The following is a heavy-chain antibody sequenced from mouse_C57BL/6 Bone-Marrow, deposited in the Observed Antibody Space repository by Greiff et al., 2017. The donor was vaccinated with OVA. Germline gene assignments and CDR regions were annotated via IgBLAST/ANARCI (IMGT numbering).Heavy chain of an antibody. CDR1: GYTFTSYG. CDR3: SHYYGSSPFAY. CDR2: IYPRSGNT. D-gene: IGHD1-1*01. V-gene: IGHV1-81*01. J-gene: IGHJ3*01. Sequence: QVQLPKSGAELGTPGASVKLSCKASGYTFTSYGISWVKQRTGQGLEWIGEIYPRSGNTYYNEKFKGKATLTADKSSSTAYMELRSLTSEDSAVYFCSHYYGSSPFAYWGQGTLVTVSA.